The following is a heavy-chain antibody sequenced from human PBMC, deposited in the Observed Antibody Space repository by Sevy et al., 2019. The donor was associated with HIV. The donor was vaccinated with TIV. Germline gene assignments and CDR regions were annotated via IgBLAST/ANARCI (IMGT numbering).Heavy chain of an antibody. D-gene: IGHD3-3*01. J-gene: IGHJ3*02. CDR1: GFTFSTYA. Sequence: GGSLRLSCAASGFTFSTYAMNWVRQAPGKGLEWVSSISGSGRYTYYADSVEGRFTISRDSSKNTLYLQMNSLRAEDTAVYYCARFPPERAFDIWGQGTMVTVSS. CDR2: ISGSGRYT. V-gene: IGHV3-23*01. CDR3: ARFPPERAFDI.